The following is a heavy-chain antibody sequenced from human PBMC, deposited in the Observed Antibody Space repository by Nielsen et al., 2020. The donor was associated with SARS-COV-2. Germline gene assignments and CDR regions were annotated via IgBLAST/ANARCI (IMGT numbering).Heavy chain of an antibody. D-gene: IGHD3-10*01. V-gene: IGHV6-1*01. J-gene: IGHJ5*02. CDR2: TYYRSKWYN. Sequence: WIRQSPSRGLEWLGRTYYRSKWYNDYAVSVKSRITISPDTSKNQFSLQLNSVTPEDTAVYYCARVPGSMVRGAPWGQGTLVTVSS. CDR3: ARVPGSMVRGAP.